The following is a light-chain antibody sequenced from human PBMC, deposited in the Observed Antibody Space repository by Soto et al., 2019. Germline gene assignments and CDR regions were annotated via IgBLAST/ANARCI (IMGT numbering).Light chain of an antibody. CDR1: QSIARTY. CDR3: QPYGYSPIT. V-gene: IGKV3-20*01. CDR2: DIS. Sequence: EVVLTQSPGTLSLSPGERATLSCRASQSIARTYLAWYQQKPGQAPRLLIYDISTRATGIPDRFSASGSGTDFTLTISGLETEDFAVYYCQPYGYSPITFGQGTRLEIK. J-gene: IGKJ5*01.